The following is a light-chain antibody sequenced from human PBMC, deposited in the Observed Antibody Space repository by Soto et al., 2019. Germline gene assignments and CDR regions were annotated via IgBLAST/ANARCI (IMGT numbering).Light chain of an antibody. V-gene: IGKV1-5*01. J-gene: IGKJ2*01. CDR2: DAS. CDR1: QIIGSS. CDR3: QHYYSYPYT. Sequence: DIQMTQSPSTLSASVGDRVTITCRASQIIGSSLAWYQQKPGKAPKLLIYDASTLRSGVPSRFSGSESGTEFTLTISSLQPDDSATYYRQHYYSYPYTFGQGTKLEIK.